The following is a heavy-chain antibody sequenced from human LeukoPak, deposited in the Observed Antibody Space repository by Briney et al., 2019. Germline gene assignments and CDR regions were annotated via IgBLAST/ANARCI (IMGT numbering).Heavy chain of an antibody. J-gene: IGHJ4*02. D-gene: IGHD3-9*01. CDR2: ITGGGSGI. CDR3: AKWGDYDVLTGYYVSDY. V-gene: IGHV3-23*01. CDR1: GFTFSDYA. Sequence: GGSLRLSCAASGFTFSDYAMSWVRQAPGKGLEWVSAITGGGSGIYYADSMKSRFTISRDNSKNTLYLQINSLRAEDTAVYYCAKWGDYDVLTGYYVSDYWGQGTLVTVSS.